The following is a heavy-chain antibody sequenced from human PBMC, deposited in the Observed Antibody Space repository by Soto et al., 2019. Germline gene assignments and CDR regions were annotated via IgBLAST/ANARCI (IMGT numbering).Heavy chain of an antibody. CDR2: IYLTGIT. Sequence: SETLSLTCAVIDGALSSGGYAWTWIRQPPGKGLEWIGHIYLTGITYYNPSLKSRVTLSVDKSKNQFSLKLNSVTAADTAVYYCARNGDCTRPGCIVGWFDPWGPGTLVTVSS. CDR3: ARNGDCTRPGCIVGWFDP. D-gene: IGHD2-8*01. V-gene: IGHV4-30-2*01. J-gene: IGHJ5*02. CDR1: DGALSSGGYA.